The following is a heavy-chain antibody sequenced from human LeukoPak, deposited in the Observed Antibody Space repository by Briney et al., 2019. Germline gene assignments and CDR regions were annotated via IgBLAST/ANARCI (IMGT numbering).Heavy chain of an antibody. D-gene: IGHD4-17*01. CDR2: INHSGST. J-gene: IGHJ4*02. Sequence: SETLSLTCAVYGGSFSGYYWSWLRQPPGKGLEWIGEINHSGSTNYNPSLKSRVTISVDTSKNQFSLKLSSVTAADTAVYYCARRRGDYGDYSSDYGGQGTLVTVSS. CDR3: ARRRGDYGDYSSDY. CDR1: GGSFSGYY. V-gene: IGHV4-34*01.